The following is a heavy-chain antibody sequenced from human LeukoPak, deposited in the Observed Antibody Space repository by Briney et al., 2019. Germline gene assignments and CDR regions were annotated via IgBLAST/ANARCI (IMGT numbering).Heavy chain of an antibody. CDR3: AKDYGSGSYSHFDY. CDR2: ISGSGGST. Sequence: GGSLRLSCEASGFTFSSYAMSWVRQAPGKGLEWVSGISGSGGSTVYADSMKGRFTISRDNSMNTMYLQMNSLRAEDTALYYCAKDYGSGSYSHFDYWGQGTLVTVSS. J-gene: IGHJ4*02. D-gene: IGHD3-10*01. CDR1: GFTFSSYA. V-gene: IGHV3-23*01.